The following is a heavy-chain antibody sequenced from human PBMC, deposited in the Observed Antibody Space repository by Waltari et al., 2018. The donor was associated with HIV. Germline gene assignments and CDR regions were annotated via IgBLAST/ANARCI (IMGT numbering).Heavy chain of an antibody. V-gene: IGHV4-39*07. Sequence: QLQLQESGPGLVKPSETLSLTCTVSGGSISSSSYYWGWIRQPPGKGLEWIGSIYYSGSTYYNPSLKSRVTISVDTSKNQFSLKLSSVTAADTAVYYCARATITMVRGVIITNFDYWGQGTLVTVSS. CDR2: IYYSGST. CDR1: GGSISSSSYY. D-gene: IGHD3-10*01. J-gene: IGHJ4*02. CDR3: ARATITMVRGVIITNFDY.